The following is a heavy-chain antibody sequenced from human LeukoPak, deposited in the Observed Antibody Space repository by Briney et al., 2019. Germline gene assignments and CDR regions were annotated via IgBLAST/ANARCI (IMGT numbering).Heavy chain of an antibody. V-gene: IGHV3-7*04. CDR2: IKNDGSEE. CDR1: GCTFNTYW. D-gene: IGHD5-18*01. Sequence: GGSLTLSCVGTGCTFNTYWMDWVRQAPGKGLEWVAKIKNDGSEEYYVDSVEGRFTISRDNARNSLYLQLNRLRADDTAVYYCARDTAGFDYWGQGTLVAVSS. J-gene: IGHJ4*02. CDR3: ARDTAGFDY.